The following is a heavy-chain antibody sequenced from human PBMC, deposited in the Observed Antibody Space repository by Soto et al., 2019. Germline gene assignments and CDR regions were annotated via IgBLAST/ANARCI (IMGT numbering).Heavy chain of an antibody. Sequence: GESLKISCKGSGYSFTSYWISWVRQMPGKGLEWMGRIDPSDSYTNYSPSFQGHVTISADKSISTAYLQWSSLKASDTAMYYCARQGGYYDSSGYSGGNWFDPWGQGTLVTVSS. V-gene: IGHV5-10-1*01. CDR2: IDPSDSYT. J-gene: IGHJ5*02. CDR1: GYSFTSYW. D-gene: IGHD3-22*01. CDR3: ARQGGYYDSSGYSGGNWFDP.